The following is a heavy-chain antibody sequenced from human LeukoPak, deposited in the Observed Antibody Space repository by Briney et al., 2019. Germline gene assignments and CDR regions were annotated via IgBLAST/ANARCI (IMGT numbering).Heavy chain of an antibody. CDR3: ARDPSRPYSSSWLDY. CDR2: IWYDGSNK. Sequence: GGSLRLSCAASGFTFSSYGMHWVRQAPGKGLDGVAVIWYDGSNKYYADSVKGRFTISRDNSKNTLYLQMNSLRAEDTAVYYCARDPSRPYSSSWLDYWGQGTLVTVSS. V-gene: IGHV3-33*01. J-gene: IGHJ4*02. D-gene: IGHD6-13*01. CDR1: GFTFSSYG.